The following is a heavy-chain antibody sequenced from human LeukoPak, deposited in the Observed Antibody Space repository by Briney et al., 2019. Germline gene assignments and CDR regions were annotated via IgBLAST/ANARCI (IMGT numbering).Heavy chain of an antibody. CDR2: ISSSSSYI. V-gene: IGHV3-21*01. CDR3: ARESRSDALLWFGELPDAFDI. D-gene: IGHD3-10*01. J-gene: IGHJ3*02. Sequence: GGSLRLSCAASGFTFSSYSMNWVRQAPGRGLEWVSSISSSSSYIYYADSVKGRFTISRDNAKNSLYLQMNSLRAEDTAVYYCARESRSDALLWFGELPDAFDIWGQGTMVTVSS. CDR1: GFTFSSYS.